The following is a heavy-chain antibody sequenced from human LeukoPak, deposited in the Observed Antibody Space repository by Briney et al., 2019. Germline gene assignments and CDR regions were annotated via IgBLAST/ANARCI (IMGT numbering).Heavy chain of an antibody. CDR3: ARGSEITMVRGVLDY. D-gene: IGHD3-10*01. CDR2: ISYDGSNK. Sequence: GRSLRLSCAASGFTFSSYAMHWVRQAPGKGLEWVAVISYDGSNKYYADSVKGRFTISGDNSKNTLYLQMNSLRAEDTAVYYCARGSEITMVRGVLDYWGQGTLVTVSS. CDR1: GFTFSSYA. J-gene: IGHJ4*02. V-gene: IGHV3-30-3*01.